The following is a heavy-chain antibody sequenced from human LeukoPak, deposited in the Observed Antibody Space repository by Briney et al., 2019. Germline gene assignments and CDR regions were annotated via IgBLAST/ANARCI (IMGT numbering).Heavy chain of an antibody. CDR2: INHSGST. J-gene: IGHJ4*02. Sequence: ASETLSLTCAVYGGSFSGYYWIWIRQPPGKGLEWIGEINHSGSTNYNPSLKSRVTISVDTSKNQFSLKLSSVTAADTAVYYCARRWLQFSVFDYWGQGTLVTVSS. D-gene: IGHD5-24*01. V-gene: IGHV4-34*01. CDR1: GGSFSGYY. CDR3: ARRWLQFSVFDY.